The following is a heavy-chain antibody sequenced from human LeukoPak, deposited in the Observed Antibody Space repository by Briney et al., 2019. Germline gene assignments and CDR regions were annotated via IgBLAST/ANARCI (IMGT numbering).Heavy chain of an antibody. D-gene: IGHD6-19*01. CDR1: GGSISSGGYY. Sequence: SETLSLTCTVSGGSISSGGYYWSWIRQHPGKGLEWIGYIYYSGSTYYNPSLKSRVTISVDTSKNQFSLKLSSVTAADTAVYYCARHHRPGIAVAGYLDAFDIWGQGTMVTVSS. V-gene: IGHV4-31*03. CDR3: ARHHRPGIAVAGYLDAFDI. CDR2: IYYSGST. J-gene: IGHJ3*02.